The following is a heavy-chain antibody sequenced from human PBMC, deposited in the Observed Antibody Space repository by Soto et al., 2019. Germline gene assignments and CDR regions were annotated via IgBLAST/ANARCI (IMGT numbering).Heavy chain of an antibody. CDR2: INVGNGNT. Sequence: QVQLVQSGAEVRKPGASVKVSCKASGYTFSSYAIHWVRQASGQRLEWMGWINVGNGNTKYSQKFQGRVTITRDTSASTAYMELSRLRSEDTAMYYCARPDRGKWELHPFDYWGQGTVVTVSS. J-gene: IGHJ4*02. CDR3: ARPDRGKWELHPFDY. V-gene: IGHV1-3*01. CDR1: GYTFSSYA. D-gene: IGHD1-26*01.